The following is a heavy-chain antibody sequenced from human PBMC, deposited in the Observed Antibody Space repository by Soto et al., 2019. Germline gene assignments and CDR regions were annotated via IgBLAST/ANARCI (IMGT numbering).Heavy chain of an antibody. CDR3: ARVTAAGQAIPGYFDY. V-gene: IGHV1-69*13. J-gene: IGHJ4*02. D-gene: IGHD6-13*01. CDR2: IIPTFGTA. Sequence: SVKVSCKASGGTFSSYAISWVRQAPGQGLEWMGGIIPTFGTANYAQKFQGRVTITADESTSTAYMELSSLRSEDTAVYYCARVTAAGQAIPGYFDYWGQGTLVTVSS. CDR1: GGTFSSYA.